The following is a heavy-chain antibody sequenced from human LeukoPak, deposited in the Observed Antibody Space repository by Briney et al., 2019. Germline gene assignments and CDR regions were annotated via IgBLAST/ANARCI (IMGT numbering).Heavy chain of an antibody. D-gene: IGHD3-22*01. V-gene: IGHV4-34*01. Sequence: SETLSLTCAVSGGSFSGYYWSWIRQPPGKGLEWIGEINHSGSTNYNPSLKSRVTISVDTSKNQFSLKLSSVTAADTAVYNCARVYSSGYCPDYWGQGTLVTVSS. CDR1: GGSFSGYY. J-gene: IGHJ4*02. CDR2: INHSGST. CDR3: ARVYSSGYCPDY.